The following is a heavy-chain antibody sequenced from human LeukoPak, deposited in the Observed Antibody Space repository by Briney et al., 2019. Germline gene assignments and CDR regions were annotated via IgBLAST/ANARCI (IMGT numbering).Heavy chain of an antibody. CDR2: INPNSGGT. D-gene: IGHD3-10*01. CDR3: AGDLPERNAFDI. J-gene: IGHJ3*02. Sequence: GASVKASCKASGYTFTGYYMHWVRQAPGQGLEWMGWINPNSGGTNYAQKFQGRVTMTRDTSISTAYMELSRLRSDDTAVYYCAGDLPERNAFDIWGQGTMVTVSS. CDR1: GYTFTGYY. V-gene: IGHV1-2*02.